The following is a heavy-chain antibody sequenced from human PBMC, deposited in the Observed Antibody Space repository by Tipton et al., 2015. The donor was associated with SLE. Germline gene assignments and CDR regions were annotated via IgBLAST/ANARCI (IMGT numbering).Heavy chain of an antibody. CDR2: IYTSGST. J-gene: IGHJ5*02. V-gene: IGHV4-61*02. Sequence: TLSLTCTVSGDSLSRGGHYWSWLRQPAGKGLEWIGRIYTSGSTSYNPSLKSRVTMSIDMSNSQFSLNLTSVTAADSAVYYCARERAYSRYVWFDPWGQGTLVTVSS. CDR3: ARERAYSRYVWFDP. CDR1: GDSLSRGGHY. D-gene: IGHD5-12*01.